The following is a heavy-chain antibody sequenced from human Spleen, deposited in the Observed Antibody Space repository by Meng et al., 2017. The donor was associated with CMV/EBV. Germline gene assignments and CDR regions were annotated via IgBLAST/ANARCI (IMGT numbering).Heavy chain of an antibody. CDR3: ARDGEVRFLEWLTTIRGKDV. D-gene: IGHD3-3*01. CDR2: ISYDGSNQ. V-gene: IGHV3-30*04. CDR1: RFNFGIHP. J-gene: IGHJ6*02. Sequence: GGSLRLSCAASRFNFGIHPMYWVRQAPGKGLEWVAVISYDGSNQDYADSVKGRFTISRDNSNNTLYLDMTSLRPEDTAVYYCARDGEVRFLEWLTTIRGKDVWGQGTTVTVSS.